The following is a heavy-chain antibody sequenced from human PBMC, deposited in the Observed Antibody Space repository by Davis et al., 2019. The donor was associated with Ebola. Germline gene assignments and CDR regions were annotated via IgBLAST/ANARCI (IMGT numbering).Heavy chain of an antibody. CDR3: SREVRGGFSPMDL. J-gene: IGHJ6*04. V-gene: IGHV3-74*01. Sequence: PGGSLRLSCAASGFTFINYWMHWVRQAPGKGLEWVSRANSDGSNTGYGDSVKGRFTISRDNAKNTLYLQMNSLRAEDTAVYYCSREVRGGFSPMDLWGTGTTVTVSS. D-gene: IGHD5-18*01. CDR1: GFTFINYW. CDR2: ANSDGSNT.